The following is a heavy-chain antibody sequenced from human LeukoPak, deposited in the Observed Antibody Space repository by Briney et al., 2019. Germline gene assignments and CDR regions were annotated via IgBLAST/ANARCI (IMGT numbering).Heavy chain of an antibody. Sequence: GGSLRLSCVASGFSFSSYAMTWVRQTPGKGLQWVSAISGSGDSTHYADSVKGRFTISTDNAKNSLYLQMSSLRAEDTAVYYCARGSGGQQLIRGYYYMDVWGKGTTVTVSS. D-gene: IGHD6-6*01. CDR1: GFSFSSYA. J-gene: IGHJ6*03. CDR3: ARGSGGQQLIRGYYYMDV. V-gene: IGHV3-23*01. CDR2: ISGSGDST.